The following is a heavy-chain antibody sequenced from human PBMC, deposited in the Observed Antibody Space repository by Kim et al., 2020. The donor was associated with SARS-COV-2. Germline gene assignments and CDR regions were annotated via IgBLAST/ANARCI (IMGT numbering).Heavy chain of an antibody. D-gene: IGHD6-6*01. J-gene: IGHJ4*02. Sequence: ASVKVSCKAFGYTFSNYYMHCVRQAPGQGLEWMGIINPSGGSTSYAQKFQGRVTMTRGTSTSTVYMELSSLRSEDTAVYYCARGESSSSTSSQIDYWGQGTLVTVSS. CDR2: INPSGGST. V-gene: IGHV1-46*01. CDR3: ARGESSSSTSSQIDY. CDR1: GYTFSNYY.